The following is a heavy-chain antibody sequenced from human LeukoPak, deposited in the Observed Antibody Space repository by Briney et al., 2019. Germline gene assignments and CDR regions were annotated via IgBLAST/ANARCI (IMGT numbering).Heavy chain of an antibody. D-gene: IGHD1-26*01. CDR1: GGSFSNYY. CDR2: INHSVGT. V-gene: IGHV4-34*01. CDR3: TRNRGGSYQGDAFDI. J-gene: IGHJ3*02. Sequence: PSETLSLTCGVYGGSFSNYYWNWIRQPPGKGLEWIGEINHSVGTKNNPSLKSRVTISVDTSKNQFSLRLSSVTAADTAVYYCTRNRGGSYQGDAFDIWGQGTMVTVSS.